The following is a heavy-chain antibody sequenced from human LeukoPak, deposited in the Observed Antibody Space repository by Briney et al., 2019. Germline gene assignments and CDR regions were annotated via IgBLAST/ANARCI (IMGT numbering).Heavy chain of an antibody. D-gene: IGHD6-13*01. CDR2: IYYSGST. J-gene: IGHJ4*02. Sequence: SETLSLTCTVSGGSISSYYWSWIRQPPGKGLXWIGYIYYSGSTNYNPSLKSRVTISVDTSKNQFSLKLSSVTAADTAVYYCARGHSSSWPIDYWGQGTLVTVSS. V-gene: IGHV4-59*01. CDR3: ARGHSSSWPIDY. CDR1: GGSISSYY.